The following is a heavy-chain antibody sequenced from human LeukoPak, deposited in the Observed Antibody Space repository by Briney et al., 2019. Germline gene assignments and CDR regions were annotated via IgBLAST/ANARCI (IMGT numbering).Heavy chain of an antibody. J-gene: IGHJ6*02. CDR3: ARDSYGSGWYYYGMDV. CDR1: GFTFSTYS. CDR2: ISSSSSTI. V-gene: IGHV3-48*04. D-gene: IGHD3-10*01. Sequence: GGSLRLSCEASGFTFSTYSMNWVRQAPGKGLEWLSYISSSSSTIYYADSVKGRFTISRDNAKNSLYLQMNSLRAEDTAVYYCARDSYGSGWYYYGMDVWGQGTTVTVSS.